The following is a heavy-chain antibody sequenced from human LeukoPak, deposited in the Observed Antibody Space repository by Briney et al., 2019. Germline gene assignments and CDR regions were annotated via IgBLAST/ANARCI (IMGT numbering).Heavy chain of an antibody. Sequence: GGSLRLSCAASGFTFSSYEMTWVRQAPGKGLEWVSYISSSAIIIYYADSVKGRFTISRDNAKNSLYLQMDSLRAEDTAVYYCARVIESYGDSAYWGQGTLVTVSS. CDR2: ISSSAIII. CDR1: GFTFSSYE. V-gene: IGHV3-48*03. J-gene: IGHJ4*02. D-gene: IGHD3-16*01. CDR3: ARVIESYGDSAY.